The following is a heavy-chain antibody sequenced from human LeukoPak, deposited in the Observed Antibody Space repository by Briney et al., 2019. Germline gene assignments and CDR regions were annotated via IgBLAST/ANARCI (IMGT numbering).Heavy chain of an antibody. CDR1: GYTFTSYY. CDR2: INPSGSST. Sequence: ASVKVSCKASGYTFTSYYMHWVRQAPGQELEWMGLINPSGSSTSYAQKFQGRLSLTRDMSTSTDYMELSSLRSEDTAVYYCARDNSVGDTAWWFDPWGQGTLVTVSS. D-gene: IGHD1-26*01. J-gene: IGHJ5*02. V-gene: IGHV1-46*01. CDR3: ARDNSVGDTAWWFDP.